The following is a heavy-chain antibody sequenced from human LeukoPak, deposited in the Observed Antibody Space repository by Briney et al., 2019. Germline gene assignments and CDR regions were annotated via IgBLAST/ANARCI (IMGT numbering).Heavy chain of an antibody. J-gene: IGHJ4*02. CDR2: INHSGST. Sequence: PSETLSLTCAVSGGSFSGYYWTWIRQPPGKGLEWIGEINHSGSTNYNPSLKSRVTISVDTSKNQFSLKLSSVTAADTAVYYCARTAGSVGLELREVLGIDYWGQGTLVTVSS. V-gene: IGHV4-34*01. CDR3: ARTAGSVGLELREVLGIDY. D-gene: IGHD1-7*01. CDR1: GGSFSGYY.